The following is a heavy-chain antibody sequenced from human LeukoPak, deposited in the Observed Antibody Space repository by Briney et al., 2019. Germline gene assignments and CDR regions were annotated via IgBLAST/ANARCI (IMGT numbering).Heavy chain of an antibody. CDR1: GYSFTSYW. D-gene: IGHD2-2*01. J-gene: IGHJ5*02. V-gene: IGHV5-51*01. CDR2: IYPGDSDT. CDR3: ARRGYCSSTSCFNWFDP. Sequence: GESLKISCKGSGYSFTSYWIGWVRQMPGKGLEWMGIIYPGDSDTRYSPSFQGQVTISADKSISTAYLQWSSLKASDTAMYYCARRGYCSSTSCFNWFDPWGQGTLVTVSS.